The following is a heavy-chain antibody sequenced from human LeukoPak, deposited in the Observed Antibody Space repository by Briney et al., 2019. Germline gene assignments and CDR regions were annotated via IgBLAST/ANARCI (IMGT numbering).Heavy chain of an antibody. CDR1: GYTFTSYA. Sequence: GASVTVSCKASGYTFTSYAISWVRQAPGQGLEWMGWMNPNSGDTNSAQSFQGRVTMTRETSISTAYMELSRLRFDDTAVYYCARVRRYYYGMDVWGQGTTVTVSS. V-gene: IGHV1-2*02. CDR2: MNPNSGDT. J-gene: IGHJ6*02. CDR3: ARVRRYYYGMDV.